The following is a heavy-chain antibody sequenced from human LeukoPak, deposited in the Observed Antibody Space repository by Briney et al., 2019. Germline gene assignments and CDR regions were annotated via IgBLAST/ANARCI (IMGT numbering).Heavy chain of an antibody. CDR2: IYYSGST. Sequence: KPSETLSLTCAVSGGSISSGGYSWSWIRQPPGKGLEWIGYIYYSGSTYYNPSLKSRVTISVDTSKNQFSLKLSSVTAADTAVYYCARCNQFLTGYQDAFDIWGQGTMVTVSS. CDR1: GGSISSGGYS. CDR3: ARCNQFLTGYQDAFDI. D-gene: IGHD3-9*01. V-gene: IGHV4-31*11. J-gene: IGHJ3*02.